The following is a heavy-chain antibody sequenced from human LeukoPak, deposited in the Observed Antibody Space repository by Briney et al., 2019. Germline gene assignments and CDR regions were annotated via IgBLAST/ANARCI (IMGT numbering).Heavy chain of an antibody. V-gene: IGHV4-30-2*01. D-gene: IGHD3-9*01. J-gene: IGHJ4*02. CDR3: ARGGGVLRYFVSGYYFDY. CDR2: IYHSGST. CDR1: GGSISSGGYS. Sequence: SETLSLTCAVSGGSISSGGYSWSWIRQPPGKGLEWIGYIYHSGSTYYNPSLKSRVTISVDRSKNQFSLKLSSVTAADTAVYYCARGGGVLRYFVSGYYFDYWGQGTLVTVSS.